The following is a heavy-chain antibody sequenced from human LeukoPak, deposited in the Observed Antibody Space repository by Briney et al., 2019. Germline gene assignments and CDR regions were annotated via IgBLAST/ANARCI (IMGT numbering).Heavy chain of an antibody. CDR2: IKQDISEK. V-gene: IGHV3-7*01. CDR1: GFTFSTYS. CDR3: ARKLGTPGP. Sequence: GGSLRLSCAASGFTFSTYSMGWVRQAPGKGLEWVASIKQDISEKYYVDSVKGRFTISRDNAKNSLYLQMNSLRAEDTAVYYCARKLGTPGPWGQGPWSPSPQ. J-gene: IGHJ5*02. D-gene: IGHD4-23*01.